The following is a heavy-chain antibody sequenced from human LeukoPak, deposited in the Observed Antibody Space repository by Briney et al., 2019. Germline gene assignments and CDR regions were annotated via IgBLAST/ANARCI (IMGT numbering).Heavy chain of an antibody. D-gene: IGHD3-9*01. CDR3: ARTYFAAFDY. V-gene: IGHV3-74*01. CDR1: GFTVSTNY. Sequence: PGGSLRLSCAASGFTVSTNYMSWVRQAPGKGLVWVSRINSDGSSTSYADSVKGRFTISRDNAKNTLYLQMNSLRAEDTAVYYCARTYFAAFDYWGQGTLVTVSS. J-gene: IGHJ4*02. CDR2: INSDGSST.